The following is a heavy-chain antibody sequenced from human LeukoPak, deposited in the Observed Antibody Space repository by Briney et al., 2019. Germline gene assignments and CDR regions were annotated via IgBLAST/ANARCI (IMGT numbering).Heavy chain of an antibody. CDR3: ASGARRLAYCSADCYSPLHY. D-gene: IGHD2-21*02. J-gene: IGHJ4*02. V-gene: IGHV1-69*05. Sequence: SVKVSCKASGVTLSRNGVSWVRQAPGQGLEWMGGIIPVLNTANSAQRFEGRVTITTDEATATAYMQLSNLRPEDTAVYFCASGARRLAYCSADCYSPLHYWGQGTLVTVSS. CDR1: GVTLSRNG. CDR2: IIPVLNTA.